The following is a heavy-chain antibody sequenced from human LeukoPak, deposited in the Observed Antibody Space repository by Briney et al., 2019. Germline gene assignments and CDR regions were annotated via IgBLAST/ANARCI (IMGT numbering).Heavy chain of an antibody. CDR2: ISYDGSNK. CDR1: GFTFSSYA. J-gene: IGHJ6*02. Sequence: GGSLRLSCAASGFTFSSYAMHWVRQAPGKGLEWVAVISYDGSNKYYADSVKGRFTISRDNSKNTLYLQMNSLRAEDTAVYYCAKELNYYGSGRNYYGMDVWGQGTTVTVSS. CDR3: AKELNYYGSGRNYYGMDV. D-gene: IGHD3-10*01. V-gene: IGHV3-30-3*02.